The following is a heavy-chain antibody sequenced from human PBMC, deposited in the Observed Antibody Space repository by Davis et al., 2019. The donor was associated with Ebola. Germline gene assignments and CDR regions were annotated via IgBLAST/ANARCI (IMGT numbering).Heavy chain of an antibody. CDR2: ISYDGRTN. CDR1: GFTFNNYA. V-gene: IGHV3-30-3*02. J-gene: IGHJ2*01. CDR3: AKLRSHDYSDSSDDFYLDL. D-gene: IGHD1-26*01. Sequence: GGSLRLSCAASGFTFNNYAMHWVRQAPGKGLEWLAFISYDGRTNNYADSVRGRFTISRDNSKNTLYLQMNALTAEDTALYYCAKLRSHDYSDSSDDFYLDLWGRGTLVTVSS.